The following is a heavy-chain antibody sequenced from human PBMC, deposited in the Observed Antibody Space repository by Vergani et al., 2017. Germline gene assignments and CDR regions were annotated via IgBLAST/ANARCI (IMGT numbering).Heavy chain of an antibody. V-gene: IGHV1-69*02. J-gene: IGHJ5*02. Sequence: QVQLVQSGAELKQPGSSVKVSCKASGGTFSSYSLSWVRQAPGQGLEWMGRIIPLLNITNYAQKFTGRVTITVDKSTSTAYMELSSLRSEDTAIYYCARNFITMVRGLISQYNGFDPWGQGTLVTVSS. CDR1: GGTFSSYS. CDR3: ARNFITMVRGLISQYNGFDP. D-gene: IGHD3-10*01. CDR2: IIPLLNIT.